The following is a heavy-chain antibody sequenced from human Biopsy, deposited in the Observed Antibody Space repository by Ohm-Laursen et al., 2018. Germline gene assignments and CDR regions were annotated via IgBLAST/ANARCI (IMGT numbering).Heavy chain of an antibody. J-gene: IGHJ4*02. Sequence: GSLRLSCSASGFSFDNYVMHWVRQAPGKGLEWVSSISASGNHIYYTDSVKGRFTVSRDNGKNSVYLQMNSLRVEDTAVYYCARDGEAKYCKHGVCPSDFWGQGTLVTVSS. CDR3: ARDGEAKYCKHGVCPSDF. CDR2: ISASGNHI. V-gene: IGHV3-21*01. D-gene: IGHD2-8*01. CDR1: GFSFDNYV.